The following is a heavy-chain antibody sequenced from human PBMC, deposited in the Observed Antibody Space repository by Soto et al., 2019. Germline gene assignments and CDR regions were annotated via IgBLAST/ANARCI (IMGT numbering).Heavy chain of an antibody. Sequence: QVQLVESGGGVVQPGRSLRLSSAASGFTFSSYGMHWVRQAPGKGLEWVAVISYDGSNKYYADSVKGRFTISRDNSKNTLYLQMNSLRAEDTAVYYCAKDRRKVVVAAPFDYWGQGTLVTVSS. V-gene: IGHV3-30*18. J-gene: IGHJ4*02. CDR2: ISYDGSNK. CDR3: AKDRRKVVVAAPFDY. CDR1: GFTFSSYG. D-gene: IGHD2-15*01.